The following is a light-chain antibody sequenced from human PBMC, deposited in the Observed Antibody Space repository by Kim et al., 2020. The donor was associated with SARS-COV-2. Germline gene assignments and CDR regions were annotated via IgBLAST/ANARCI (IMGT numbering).Light chain of an antibody. CDR2: HHS. V-gene: IGLV3-1*01. Sequence: SYELTQPPSVSVSPGQTASITCAGPKLGAMYGYWYQQKPGQSPVLYIYHHSERPSGIPQRFSGSSSGNTATLTISPAQTVDEGDYYCQAWDSSTAVFGGGTQLTVL. CDR1: KLGAMY. J-gene: IGLJ3*02. CDR3: QAWDSSTAV.